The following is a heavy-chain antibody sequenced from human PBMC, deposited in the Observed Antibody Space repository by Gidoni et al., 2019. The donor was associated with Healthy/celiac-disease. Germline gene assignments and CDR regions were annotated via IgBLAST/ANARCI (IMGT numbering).Heavy chain of an antibody. Sequence: QLQLQESGPGLGKPSETLSLTCTVAGGSISSNSYSWGWIRQPPGKGLEWIGSINYSGSTYYNPSLKSRVTISVDTSKNQFSLKLSSVTAADTAVYYCARDPRAGIAVAAMGIDYWGQGTLVTVSS. D-gene: IGHD6-19*01. CDR1: GGSISSNSYS. J-gene: IGHJ4*02. CDR3: ARDPRAGIAVAAMGIDY. CDR2: INYSGST. V-gene: IGHV4-39*07.